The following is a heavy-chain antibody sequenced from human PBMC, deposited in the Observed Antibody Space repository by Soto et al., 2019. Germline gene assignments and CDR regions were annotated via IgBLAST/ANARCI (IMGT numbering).Heavy chain of an antibody. CDR2: MNPGSGKT. CDR1: GYTFINFD. CDR3: ARMASAGTLNWFDP. D-gene: IGHD6-13*01. V-gene: IGHV1-8*02. J-gene: IGHJ5*02. Sequence: ASVKVSCKASGYTFINFDISWVRQAAGQGLEWLGWMNPGSGKTGYASKFQGRVAMTRDASTGTSHLELSSLTSDDTAVYYCARMASAGTLNWFDPWGQGTLVTVAS.